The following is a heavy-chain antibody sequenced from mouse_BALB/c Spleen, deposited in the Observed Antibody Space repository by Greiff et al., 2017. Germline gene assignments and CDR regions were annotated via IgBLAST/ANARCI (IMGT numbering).Heavy chain of an antibody. V-gene: IGHV1-54*03. CDR2: INPGSGGT. D-gene: IGHD2-10*02. CDR3: ARGYDQDY. CDR1: GYAFTNYL. Sequence: VQLQQSGAELVRPGTSVKVSCKASGYAFTNYLIEWVKQRPGQGLEWIGVINPGSGGTNYNEKFKGKATLTADKSSSTAYMQLSSLTSDDSAVYFCARGYDQDYWGQGTTLTVSS. J-gene: IGHJ2*01.